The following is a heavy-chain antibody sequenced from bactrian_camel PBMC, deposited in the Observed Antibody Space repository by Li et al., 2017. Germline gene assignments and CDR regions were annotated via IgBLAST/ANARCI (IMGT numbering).Heavy chain of an antibody. V-gene: IGHV3S53*01. Sequence: HVQLVESGGGSVQAGGSLGLSCAASGSTYGVNCMGWFRLAPGKEREGVASICNGGTYYADSVKGRFTISRDNAKNTLYLRLNSLKSEDTAMYYCAKDPYGGRPGWGADFGYWAQGTQVTVS. D-gene: IGHD6*01. J-gene: IGHJ6*01. CDR2: ICNGGT. CDR1: GSTYGVNC. CDR3: AKDPYGGRPGWGADFGY.